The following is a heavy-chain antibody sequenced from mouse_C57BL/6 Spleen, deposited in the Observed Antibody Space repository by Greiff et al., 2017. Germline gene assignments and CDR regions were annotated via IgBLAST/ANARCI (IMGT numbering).Heavy chain of an antibody. CDR2: ISSSSSTI. J-gene: IGHJ4*01. Sequence: EVMLVESGGGLVKPGGSLKLSCAASGFTFSDYGMHWVRQAPEKGLEWVAYISSSSSTIYYADTVKGRFTISRDNAKNTLFLQMTSLRSEDTAMYYCARPGRYYSNYDAMDYWGQGTSVTVSS. CDR1: GFTFSDYG. D-gene: IGHD2-5*01. V-gene: IGHV5-17*01. CDR3: ARPGRYYSNYDAMDY.